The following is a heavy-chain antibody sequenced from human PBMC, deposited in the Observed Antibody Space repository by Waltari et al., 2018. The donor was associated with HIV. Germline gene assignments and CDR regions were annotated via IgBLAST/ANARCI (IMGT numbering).Heavy chain of an antibody. D-gene: IGHD3-22*01. Sequence: QVQLQESGPGLVKPSETLSLTCTVSGGSISSYYWSWIRQPPGKGLEWIGYIYYSGSTNYNPSLKSGVTISVDTSKNQFSLKLSSVTAADTAVYYCARGLPDSSDENWFDPWGQGTLVTVSS. CDR1: GGSISSYY. CDR2: IYYSGST. V-gene: IGHV4-59*01. CDR3: ARGLPDSSDENWFDP. J-gene: IGHJ5*02.